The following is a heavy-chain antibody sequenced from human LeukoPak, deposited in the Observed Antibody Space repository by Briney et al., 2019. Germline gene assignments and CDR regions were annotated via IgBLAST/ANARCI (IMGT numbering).Heavy chain of an antibody. CDR2: ISYDGSNK. CDR3: AKDYGGSYSYPVPHDY. D-gene: IGHD1-26*01. Sequence: GGSLRLSCAASGFTFSSYGMHWVRQAPGKGLEWVAVISYDGSNKYYADSVKGRFTISRDNSKNTLYLQMNSLRAEDTAVYYCAKDYGGSYSYPVPHDYWGQGTLVTVSS. CDR1: GFTFSSYG. V-gene: IGHV3-30*18. J-gene: IGHJ4*02.